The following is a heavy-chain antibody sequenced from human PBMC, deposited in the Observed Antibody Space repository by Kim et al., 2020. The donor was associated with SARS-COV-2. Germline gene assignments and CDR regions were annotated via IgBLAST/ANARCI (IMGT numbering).Heavy chain of an antibody. CDR3: SRRFSNTSSFGSQYLDL. Sequence: TLSLTCAVYGGSFSGYYWSWIRQPPGPFLEWLFEITHIGRTNYNPSLKSRVTISVDTSNTQFSLKLTSFPSADHSVYSFSRRFSNTSSFGSQYLDL. V-gene: IGHV4-34*01. CDR1: GGSFSGYY. CDR2: ITHIGRT. J-gene: IGHJ2*01. D-gene: IGHD3-3*01.